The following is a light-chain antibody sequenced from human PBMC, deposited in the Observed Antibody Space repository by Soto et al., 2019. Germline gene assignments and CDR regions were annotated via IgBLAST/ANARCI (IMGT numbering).Light chain of an antibody. Sequence: QSVLTQPASVSGSPGQSITISCTGTSSDIGSYNYVSWYQQYPGKAPKLMIYDVSNRPSGVSNRFSGSKSGNTASLTISGLQAADEADYYCRSCTTSRTYVFGTGTKVTV. CDR3: RSCTTSRTYV. CDR2: DVS. J-gene: IGLJ1*01. CDR1: SSDIGSYNY. V-gene: IGLV2-14*01.